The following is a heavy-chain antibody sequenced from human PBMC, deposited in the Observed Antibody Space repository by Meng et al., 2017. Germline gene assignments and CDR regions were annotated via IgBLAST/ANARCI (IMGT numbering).Heavy chain of an antibody. D-gene: IGHD6-19*01. V-gene: IGHV3-33*01. CDR3: ARGAVAGSGGGNWFDP. CDR1: GFAFSSYG. CDR2: IWNDGSYK. J-gene: IGHJ5*02. Sequence: PLLESGGGVDQSERSLTLAWAASGFAFSSYGMHWVRQAQGKGLEWVAVIWNDGSYKNHAGSVKGRFTISRDNSKNTLYLQMNSLRAEDTAMYYCARGAVAGSGGGNWFDPWGQGTLVTVSS.